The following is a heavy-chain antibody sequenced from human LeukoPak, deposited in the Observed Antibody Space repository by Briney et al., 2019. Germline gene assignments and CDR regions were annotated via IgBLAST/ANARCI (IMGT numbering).Heavy chain of an antibody. CDR1: GFTFNNYA. CDR2: ISYDGSSK. CDR3: ARDSGFSGTQRGEY. V-gene: IGHV3-30*04. J-gene: IGHJ4*02. D-gene: IGHD3/OR15-3a*01. Sequence: GGSLRLSCVVSGFTFNNYAMHWVRQAPGKGLQWVAVISYDGSSKYYADSVKGRFTISRDNSKNTLYLQMNSLRAEDTAVYYCARDSGFSGTQRGEYWGQGTLVTVSS.